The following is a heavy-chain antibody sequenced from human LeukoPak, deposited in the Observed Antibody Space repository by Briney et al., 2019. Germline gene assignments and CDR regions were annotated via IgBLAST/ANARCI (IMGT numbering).Heavy chain of an antibody. V-gene: IGHV3-7*03. D-gene: IGHD1-26*01. CDR3: ARLVGDVTTWDC. Sequence: GGSLRLSCTASGFSFSNYWMSWVRQAPGKGLEWVASIKQDESEKYYVDSVKGRFTTSRDNAKSSLYLQMNALRGEDTAVYYCARLVGDVTTWDCWGQGALVTVSS. J-gene: IGHJ4*02. CDR2: IKQDESEK. CDR1: GFSFSNYW.